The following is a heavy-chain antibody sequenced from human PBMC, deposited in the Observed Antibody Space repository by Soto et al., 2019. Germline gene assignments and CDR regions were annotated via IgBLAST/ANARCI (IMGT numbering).Heavy chain of an antibody. CDR2: IWYDGSNK. CDR1: GFTFSSYG. CDR3: ATGQSGFLEWKPNLTADMDV. D-gene: IGHD3-3*01. V-gene: IGHV3-33*01. J-gene: IGHJ6*03. Sequence: PGGSLRLSCAASGFTFSSYGMHWVRQAPGKGLEWVAVIWYDGSNKYYADSVKGRFTISRDNSKNTLYLQMNSLRAEDTAVYYCATGQSGFLEWKPNLTADMDVWGKGTTVTVSS.